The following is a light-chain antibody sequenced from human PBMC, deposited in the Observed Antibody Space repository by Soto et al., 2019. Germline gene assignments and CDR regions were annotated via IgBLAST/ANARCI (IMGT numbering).Light chain of an antibody. CDR2: GAS. J-gene: IGKJ3*01. Sequence: EIVLTQSPGTLSLSPGERATLSCRASQSITNSYLAWYQQKPGQAPRLLVYGASSRATGIPDRFSGSGSGTDFTLTISRLEPEDFAVHYCQQYGSSRFTFGPGTKVDIK. CDR3: QQYGSSRFT. V-gene: IGKV3-20*01. CDR1: QSITNSY.